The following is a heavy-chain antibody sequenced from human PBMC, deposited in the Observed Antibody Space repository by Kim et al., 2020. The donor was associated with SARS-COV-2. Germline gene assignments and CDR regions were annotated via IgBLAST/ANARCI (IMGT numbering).Heavy chain of an antibody. CDR3: ARRGDSSVFSV. Sequence: IYYAASLQGRFTISRDNATSSLYLQMNSLRAKDTAVYYCARRGDSSVFSVWGKGTTVTVSS. V-gene: IGHV3-11*01. J-gene: IGHJ6*04. D-gene: IGHD3-22*01. CDR2: I.